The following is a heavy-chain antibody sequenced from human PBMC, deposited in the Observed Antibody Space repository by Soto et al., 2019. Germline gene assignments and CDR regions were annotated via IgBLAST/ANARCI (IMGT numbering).Heavy chain of an antibody. Sequence: SVKVSCKASGGTFSSYAISWVRQAPGQGLEWMGGIIPIFGTANYAQKFQGRVTITADESTSTAYMELSSLRSEDTAVYCCARGLGGYYPPFDYWGQGTLVTVSS. CDR2: IIPIFGTA. J-gene: IGHJ4*02. CDR1: GGTFSSYA. D-gene: IGHD3-22*01. V-gene: IGHV1-69*13. CDR3: ARGLGGYYPPFDY.